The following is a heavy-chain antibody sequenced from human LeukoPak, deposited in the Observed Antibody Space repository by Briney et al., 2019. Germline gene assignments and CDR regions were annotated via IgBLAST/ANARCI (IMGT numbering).Heavy chain of an antibody. CDR2: ISGSGDNT. Sequence: PGGSLRLSCAASGFTFSSYAMSWVRQAPGKGLEWVSGISGSGDNTYYADSVKGRFTISRDNSKNTLYLQMNSLRAVDTAVYYCAKGYCSSTSCLKTDWGQGALVTVSS. D-gene: IGHD2-2*01. CDR3: AKGYCSSTSCLKTD. CDR1: GFTFSSYA. J-gene: IGHJ4*02. V-gene: IGHV3-23*01.